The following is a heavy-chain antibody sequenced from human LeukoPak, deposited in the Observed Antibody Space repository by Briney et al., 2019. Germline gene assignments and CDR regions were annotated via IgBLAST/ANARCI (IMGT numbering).Heavy chain of an antibody. Sequence: SETLSLTCAVYGGSFSGYYWSWIRQPPGKGLEWIGEINHSGSTNYNPSLKSRVTISVDTSKNQFSLKLSSVTAADTAAYYCARGQYSSGYSDYWGQGTLVTVSS. CDR1: GGSFSGYY. D-gene: IGHD3-22*01. V-gene: IGHV4-34*01. CDR3: ARGQYSSGYSDY. CDR2: INHSGST. J-gene: IGHJ4*02.